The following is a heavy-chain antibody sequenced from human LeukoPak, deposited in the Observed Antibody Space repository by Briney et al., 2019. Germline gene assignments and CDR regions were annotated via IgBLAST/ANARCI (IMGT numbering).Heavy chain of an antibody. CDR3: AKDGFWTSRTSYHGAHFFDH. D-gene: IGHD3/OR15-3a*01. J-gene: IGHJ4*02. Sequence: GSLRLSCAASGFTFRSYGIHWVRQAPGKGLEWVACISFDGSNTYYVDSVKGRFTISRDNSKNTLYLQMSSLRPEDTALYYCAKDGFWTSRTSYHGAHFFDHWGQGIQVTVSS. CDR2: ISFDGSNT. CDR1: GFTFRSYG. V-gene: IGHV3-30*18.